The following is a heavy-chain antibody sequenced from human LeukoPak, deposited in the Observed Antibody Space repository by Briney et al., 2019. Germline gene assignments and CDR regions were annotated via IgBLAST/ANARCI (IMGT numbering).Heavy chain of an antibody. CDR3: ARGGGEYDY. D-gene: IGHD7-27*01. Sequence: PSETLSLTRTVSGGSISSYYWSWIRQPPGKGLEWIGSIYHSGSTYYNPSLKSRVTISVDTSKNQFSLKLSSVTAADTAVYYCARGGGEYDYWGQGTLVTVSS. CDR2: IYHSGST. V-gene: IGHV4-38-2*02. J-gene: IGHJ4*02. CDR1: GGSISSYY.